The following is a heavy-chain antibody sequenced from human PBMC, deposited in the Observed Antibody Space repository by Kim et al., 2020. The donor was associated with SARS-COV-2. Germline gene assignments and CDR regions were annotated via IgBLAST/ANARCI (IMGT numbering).Heavy chain of an antibody. CDR1: GGSISSSSYY. V-gene: IGHV4-39*01. CDR2: IYYSGST. J-gene: IGHJ5*02. Sequence: SETLSLTCTVSGGSISSSSYYWGWIRQPPGKGLEWIGSIYYSGSTYYNPSLKSRVTISVDTSKNQFSLKLSSVTAADTAVYYCARHYVFRSGIAAAGTTWFDPWGQGTLVTVSS. CDR3: ARHYVFRSGIAAAGTTWFDP. D-gene: IGHD6-13*01.